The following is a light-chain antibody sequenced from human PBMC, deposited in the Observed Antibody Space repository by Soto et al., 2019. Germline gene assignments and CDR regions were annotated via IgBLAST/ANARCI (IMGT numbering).Light chain of an antibody. V-gene: IGKV1-39*01. Sequence: EIQMTQSPSSLSASVGDRVTITCRASRTIAGYVNWYQQRPGEAPKFLIYAASSLQSGVSSRFSGGGSGTDFTLTISSLQPEDSATYYCQQSYSLPYTFGQGTKVDIK. CDR2: AAS. J-gene: IGKJ2*01. CDR3: QQSYSLPYT. CDR1: RTIAGY.